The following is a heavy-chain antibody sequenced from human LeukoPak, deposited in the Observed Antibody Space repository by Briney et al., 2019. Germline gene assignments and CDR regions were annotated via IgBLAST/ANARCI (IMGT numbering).Heavy chain of an antibody. D-gene: IGHD3-9*01. J-gene: IGHJ4*02. Sequence: PGGALRLSCAASGFTFSSYVMHWVRQAPGKGLEWVAVISYDGSNKYYADSVKGRFTISRDNSKNTLYLQMNSLRAEDTAVYYCARDSDDILTGYANEPSSSYFDYWGQGTLVTVSS. CDR1: GFTFSSYV. CDR2: ISYDGSNK. V-gene: IGHV3-30-3*01. CDR3: ARDSDDILTGYANEPSSSYFDY.